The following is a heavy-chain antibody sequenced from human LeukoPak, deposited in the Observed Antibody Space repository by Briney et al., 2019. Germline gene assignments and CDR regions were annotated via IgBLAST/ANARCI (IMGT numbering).Heavy chain of an antibody. CDR3: ARQRIQLRLTGYHYGMDV. CDR1: GGSISSYY. Sequence: SETLSLTCTVSGGSISSYYWSWIRQPPGKGLEWIGYIYYSGSTNYNPSLKSRVTISVDTSKNQFSLKLSSVTAADTAVYYCARQRIQLRLTGYHYGMDVWGQGTTVTVSS. V-gene: IGHV4-59*01. D-gene: IGHD5-18*01. CDR2: IYYSGST. J-gene: IGHJ6*02.